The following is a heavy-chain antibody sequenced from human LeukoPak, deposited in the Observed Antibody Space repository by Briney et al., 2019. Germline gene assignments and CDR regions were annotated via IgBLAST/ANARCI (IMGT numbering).Heavy chain of an antibody. CDR3: AKDPLLSGSLYPDY. CDR1: GFTFSSYE. V-gene: IGHV3-23*01. D-gene: IGHD1-26*01. J-gene: IGHJ4*02. Sequence: GGSLRLSCAASGFTFSSYEMNWVRQAPGKGLEWVSAISGSGGSTYYADSVKGRFTISRDNSKNTLYLQMNSLRAEDTAVYYCAKDPLLSGSLYPDYWGQGTLVTVSS. CDR2: ISGSGGST.